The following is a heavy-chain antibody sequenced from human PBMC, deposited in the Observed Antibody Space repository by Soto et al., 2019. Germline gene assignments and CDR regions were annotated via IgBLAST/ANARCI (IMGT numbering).Heavy chain of an antibody. D-gene: IGHD4-17*01. V-gene: IGHV3-7*01. CDR3: ARPFGDYRYNWFDP. CDR2: IKQDGSEK. Sequence: SGGSLRLSCAASGFTFSSYWMSWVRQAPGKGLEWVANIKQDGSEKYYVDSVKGRFTISRDNAKNSLYLQMNSLRAEDTAVYYCARPFGDYRYNWFDPWGQGTLVTVSS. CDR1: GFTFSSYW. J-gene: IGHJ5*02.